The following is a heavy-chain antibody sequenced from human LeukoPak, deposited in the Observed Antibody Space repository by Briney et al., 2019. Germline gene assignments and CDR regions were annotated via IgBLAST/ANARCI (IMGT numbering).Heavy chain of an antibody. J-gene: IGHJ6*03. Sequence: RASETLSLTCTVSGGSISSYYWSWIRQPPGKGLEWIGYIYYSGSTNYNPSLKSRVTISVDTSKNQFSLKLSSVTAADTAVYYCARVVTQWLVFDYYYMDVWGKGTTVIISS. CDR1: GGSISSYY. CDR3: ARVVTQWLVFDYYYMDV. CDR2: IYYSGST. D-gene: IGHD6-19*01. V-gene: IGHV4-59*01.